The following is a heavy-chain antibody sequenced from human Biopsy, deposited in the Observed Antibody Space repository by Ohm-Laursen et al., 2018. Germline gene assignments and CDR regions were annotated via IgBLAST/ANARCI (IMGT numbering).Heavy chain of an antibody. CDR2: VYNGGIT. J-gene: IGHJ3*01. Sequence: SETLSLTCSVSGGSIISYYWTWIRQPPGKGLEWIGHVYNGGITNYNPSLKSRVTISKDTSKNQFSLQVNSVTAADTAVYYCARGYAGLYEAFDFWGQGTVVTVAS. D-gene: IGHD5-18*01. CDR3: ARGYAGLYEAFDF. V-gene: IGHV4-59*01. CDR1: GGSIISYY.